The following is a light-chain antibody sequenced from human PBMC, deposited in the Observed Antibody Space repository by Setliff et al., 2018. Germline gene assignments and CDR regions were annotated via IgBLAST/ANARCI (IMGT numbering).Light chain of an antibody. V-gene: IGLV2-14*01. CDR2: EVS. CDR3: TSYTSTARV. CDR1: SSDVGAYNY. J-gene: IGLJ1*01. Sequence: QSVLTQPASVSGSPGQSITISCTGTSSDVGAYNYVSWYQQHPGKAPKLMIYEVSNRPSGVSNRFSGSKSGNTASLTISGLQAEDEADYYCTSYTSTARVFGTGTQV.